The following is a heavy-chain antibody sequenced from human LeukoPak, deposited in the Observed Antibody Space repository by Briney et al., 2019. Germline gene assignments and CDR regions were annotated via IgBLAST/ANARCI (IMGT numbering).Heavy chain of an antibody. Sequence: EASVKVSCKASGGTFRNSGISWVRQAPGQGLEYVGRIIPILDITEYGKTSPGRVTITADTATDTLYMELSGLRSEDTAVYYCAKIHDDSGYYYEYFQFWGQGTLITVSS. CDR2: IIPILDIT. V-gene: IGHV1-69*04. CDR1: GGTFRNSG. J-gene: IGHJ1*01. D-gene: IGHD3-22*01. CDR3: AKIHDDSGYYYEYFQF.